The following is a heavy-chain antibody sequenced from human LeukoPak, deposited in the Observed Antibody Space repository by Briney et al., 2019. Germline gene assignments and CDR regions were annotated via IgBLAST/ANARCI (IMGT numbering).Heavy chain of an antibody. V-gene: IGHV1-2*02. CDR2: TNPDNGGT. CDR1: GYTFTDYY. J-gene: IGHJ5*02. Sequence: ASVKVSCRASGYTFTDYYIHWVRQAPGQGLEWMGWTNPDNGGTNYAQKFQGRATMTRDTSIRTVYMDLSRLRSDDTAVFYCTREARVGNWFDPWGQGTQVTVSS. CDR3: TREARVGNWFDP. D-gene: IGHD2-2*01.